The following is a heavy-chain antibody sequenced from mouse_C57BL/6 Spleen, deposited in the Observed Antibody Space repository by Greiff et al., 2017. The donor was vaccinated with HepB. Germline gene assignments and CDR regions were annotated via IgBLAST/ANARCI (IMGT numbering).Heavy chain of an antibody. Sequence: QVQLQQPGAELVMPGASVKLSCKASGYTFTSYWMHWVKQRPGQGLEWIGEIDPSDSYTNYNQKFKGKSTLTVDKSSSTAYMQLSSLTSEDSAVYYGARSQLGHYYAMDYWGQGTSVTVSS. V-gene: IGHV1-69*01. CDR1: GYTFTSYW. CDR2: IDPSDSYT. CDR3: ARSQLGHYYAMDY. D-gene: IGHD4-1*02. J-gene: IGHJ4*01.